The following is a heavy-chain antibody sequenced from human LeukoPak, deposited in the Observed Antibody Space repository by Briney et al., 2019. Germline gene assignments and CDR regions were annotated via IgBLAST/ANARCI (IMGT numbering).Heavy chain of an antibody. CDR1: GFSLSGYW. Sequence: GGSLRLSCVASGFSLSGYWMYWVRQAPGKGLMYISRNNGDGSTTNYADVVKGRFTMSRDNVKNTLYLQMNSLRIEDTAVYYCARDPRNVGLAPWGQGTLVTVSS. D-gene: IGHD2-15*01. J-gene: IGHJ5*02. V-gene: IGHV3-74*01. CDR3: ARDPRNVGLAP. CDR2: NNGDGSTT.